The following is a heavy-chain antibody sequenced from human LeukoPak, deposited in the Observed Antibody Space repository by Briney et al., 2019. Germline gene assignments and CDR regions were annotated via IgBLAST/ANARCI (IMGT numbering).Heavy chain of an antibody. J-gene: IGHJ4*02. CDR2: ISSSSSYI. V-gene: IGHV3-21*01. CDR3: ASGGYCSSTSRYVDY. CDR1: GFTFSSYS. D-gene: IGHD2-2*01. Sequence: GGSLRLSRAASGFTFSSYSMNWVRQAPGKGLEWVSSISSSSSYIYYADSVKGRFTISRDNAKNSLYLQMNSLRAEDTAVYYCASGGYCSSTSRYVDYWGQGTLVTVSS.